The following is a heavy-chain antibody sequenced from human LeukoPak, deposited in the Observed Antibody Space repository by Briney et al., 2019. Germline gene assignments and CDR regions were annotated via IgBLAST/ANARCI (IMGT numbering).Heavy chain of an antibody. J-gene: IGHJ4*02. Sequence: GRSLRPSCAASGFAFSSYAMHWVRQAPGKGLEWVAVISFDGSNTYYTDSVKGRFTISGDNSKNTLYLQMNSLRAEDTAVYYCAKDIGAVAGNTDYRGQGTLVTVSS. CDR2: ISFDGSNT. CDR3: AKDIGAVAGNTDY. V-gene: IGHV3-30*10. D-gene: IGHD6-19*01. CDR1: GFAFSSYA.